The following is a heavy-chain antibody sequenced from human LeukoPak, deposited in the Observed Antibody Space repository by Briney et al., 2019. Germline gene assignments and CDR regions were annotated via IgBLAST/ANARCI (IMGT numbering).Heavy chain of an antibody. J-gene: IGHJ4*02. CDR2: IYTSGST. CDR1: GGSVSSYY. CDR3: ARDRSSTWFLDY. D-gene: IGHD6-13*01. V-gene: IGHV4-4*07. Sequence: SETLSLTCTVSGGSVSSYYWSWIRQPAGKGLEWIGRIYTSGSTNYNPSLKGRVTISVDKSKNQFSLKLTSVTAADTAVYYCARDRSSTWFLDYWGQGILVTVSS.